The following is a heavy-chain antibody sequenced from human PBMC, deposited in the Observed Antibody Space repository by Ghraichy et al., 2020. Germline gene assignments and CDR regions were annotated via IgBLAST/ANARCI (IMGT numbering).Heavy chain of an antibody. CDR2: IYFSGNT. Sequence: SETLSLTYTVSGGSISSSSYYWGWIRQPPGKGLEWIGSIYFSGNTYYNPSLKSRVTISVDTSKNQFSLKLSSVTAADTAVYYCARHPALTTVTFDFWGQGTLVTVSS. D-gene: IGHD4-11*01. CDR1: GGSISSSSYY. CDR3: ARHPALTTVTFDF. V-gene: IGHV4-39*01. J-gene: IGHJ4*02.